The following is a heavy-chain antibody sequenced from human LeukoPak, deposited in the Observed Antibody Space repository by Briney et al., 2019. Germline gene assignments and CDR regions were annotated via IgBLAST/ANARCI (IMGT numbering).Heavy chain of an antibody. CDR1: GGSISSNSYY. D-gene: IGHD1-1*01. CDR3: AAPSTYNWNDEAFDY. J-gene: IGHJ4*02. V-gene: IGHV4-39*05. Sequence: SETPSLTCAVSGGSISSNSYYWGWIRQPPGKGLEWIGRIYYSGSTYYNPSLKSRVTISVDTSKNQFSLKLSSVTAADTAVYYCAAPSTYNWNDEAFDYWGQGTLVTVSS. CDR2: IYYSGST.